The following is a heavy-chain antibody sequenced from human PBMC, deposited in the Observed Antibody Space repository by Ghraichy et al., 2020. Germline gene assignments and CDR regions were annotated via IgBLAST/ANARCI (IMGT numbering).Heavy chain of an antibody. V-gene: IGHV4-39*01. J-gene: IGHJ4*02. CDR2: IYYSGST. CDR1: GGSISSSSYY. CDR3: ARPVYSSSWYYFDY. D-gene: IGHD6-13*01. Sequence: SETLSLTCTVSGGSISSSSYYWGWIRQPPGKGLEWIGSIYYSGSTYYNPSLKSRVTISVDTSKNQFSLKLSSVTAADTAVYYCARPVYSSSWYYFDYWGQGTLVTVSS.